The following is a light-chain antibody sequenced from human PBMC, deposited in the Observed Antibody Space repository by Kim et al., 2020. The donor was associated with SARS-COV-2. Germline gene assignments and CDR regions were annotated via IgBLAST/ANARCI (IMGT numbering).Light chain of an antibody. CDR2: YDS. J-gene: IGLJ2*01. CDR3: QVWDSSSDHRVV. CDR1: RIGSKS. V-gene: IGLV3-21*04. Sequence: PGKAARFSWGGNRIGSKSVHWYQQKSGQAPVLVIYYDSDRPSGSPERFSGSNSGNTATLTISRVEAGDEADYYCQVWDSSSDHRVVFGGGTQLTVL.